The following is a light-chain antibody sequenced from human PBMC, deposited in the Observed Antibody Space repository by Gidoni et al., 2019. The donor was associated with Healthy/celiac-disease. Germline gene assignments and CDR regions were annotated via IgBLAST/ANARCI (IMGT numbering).Light chain of an antibody. Sequence: DIQMTQSPSSLSASVGDRVTITCQASQDISNCLNWYQQKPGKAPNLLIYDVSHLETGVPSRFTGSGSETDFTFTISSLQPEDLATYYCQQCDNLPYTFXXXTKVEMK. J-gene: IGKJ2*01. CDR3: QQCDNLPYT. CDR1: QDISNC. CDR2: DVS. V-gene: IGKV1-33*01.